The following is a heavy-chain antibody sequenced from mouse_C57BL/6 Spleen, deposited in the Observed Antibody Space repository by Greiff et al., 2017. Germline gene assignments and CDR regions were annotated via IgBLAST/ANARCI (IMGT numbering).Heavy chain of an antibody. J-gene: IGHJ4*01. CDR3: ARGDYDRGYAMDY. D-gene: IGHD2-4*01. V-gene: IGHV2-2*01. Sequence: QVQLKESGPGLVQPSPSLSITCTVSGFSLTSYGVHWVRQSPGKGLEWLGVIWSDGGTAYNAAFISSLSISKDKSKSQVFFKRNSLQADDTAIYYWARGDYDRGYAMDYWGQGTSVTVSS. CDR2: IWSDGGT. CDR1: GFSLTSYG.